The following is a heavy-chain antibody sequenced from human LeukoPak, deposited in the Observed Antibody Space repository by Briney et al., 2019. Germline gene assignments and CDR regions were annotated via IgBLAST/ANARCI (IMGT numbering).Heavy chain of an antibody. V-gene: IGHV4-39*01. D-gene: IGHD3-10*01. J-gene: IGHJ3*02. Sequence: SETLSLTCTVSGGSIGRTSYYWGWARQPPGKGLEWIGTIYYSGGTYYNPSLKSRVTIFVDTSKNQFSLKLTSVTAADTAVYYCARNQAGAFDIWGQGTMVTVSS. CDR3: ARNQAGAFDI. CDR1: GGSIGRTSYY. CDR2: IYYSGGT.